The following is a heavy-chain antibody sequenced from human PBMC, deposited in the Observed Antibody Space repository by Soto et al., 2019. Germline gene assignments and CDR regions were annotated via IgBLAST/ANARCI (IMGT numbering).Heavy chain of an antibody. CDR1: GFTFTSYA. CDR2: ISGTGGTT. D-gene: IGHD1-26*01. V-gene: IGHV3-23*01. J-gene: IGHJ4*02. Sequence: GGSLRLSCAASGFTFTSYAMSWVRQAPGKGLEWVSTISGTGGTTYYADSVKGRFTISRDNSKNILYLQMNSLRAEDTAVYYCAKDQYSGSPGKPDYWGQGILVTVSS. CDR3: AKDQYSGSPGKPDY.